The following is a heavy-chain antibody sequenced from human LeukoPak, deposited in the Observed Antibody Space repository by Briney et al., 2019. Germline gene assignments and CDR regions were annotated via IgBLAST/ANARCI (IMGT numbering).Heavy chain of an antibody. V-gene: IGHV1-3*01. Sequence: ASVKVSCKASGYTFTSYPIHWVRQAPGQRLEWMGWIDAGKGYTKYSQKFQGRVTMTRDTSTSTVYMELSSLRSEDTAVYYCARDSGSHYFDYWGQGTLVTVSS. D-gene: IGHD1-26*01. CDR1: GYTFTSYP. CDR2: IDAGKGYT. J-gene: IGHJ4*02. CDR3: ARDSGSHYFDY.